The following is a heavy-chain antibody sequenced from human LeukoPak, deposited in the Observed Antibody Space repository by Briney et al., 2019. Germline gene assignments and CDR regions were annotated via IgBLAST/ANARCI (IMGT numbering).Heavy chain of an antibody. V-gene: IGHV4-30-2*01. CDR1: GGSISSGGYS. Sequence: SQTLSLTCAVSGGSISSGGYSWSWIRQPPGKGLEWIGYIYHSGSTYYNPSLKSRVTISVDRSKNRFSLKLSSVTAADTAVYYCSREGRYCSSTGCYREIDYWGQGTLVTVSS. CDR3: SREGRYCSSTGCYREIDY. CDR2: IYHSGST. D-gene: IGHD2-2*01. J-gene: IGHJ4*02.